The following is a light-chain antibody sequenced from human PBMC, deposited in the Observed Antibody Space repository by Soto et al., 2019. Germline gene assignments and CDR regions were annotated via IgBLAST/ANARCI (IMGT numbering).Light chain of an antibody. Sequence: EIVLTQSPGTLSLSPGERATLSCRASQSVSSNYFAWYQQKPGQAPRLLIHGASRRATGIPDRFSGSGSGTGLTLTIRRLEPEDFAVYYCQQYGSSLSLTFGQGTRLEIK. CDR2: GAS. CDR1: QSVSSNY. J-gene: IGKJ5*01. V-gene: IGKV3-20*01. CDR3: QQYGSSLSLT.